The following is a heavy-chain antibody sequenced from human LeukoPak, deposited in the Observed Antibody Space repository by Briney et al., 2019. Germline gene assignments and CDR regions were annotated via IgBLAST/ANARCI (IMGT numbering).Heavy chain of an antibody. Sequence: PGGSLRLSCAASGFTFSNAWMSWVRQAPGKGLEWVCRIKSKTDGGTTAYAAPVKGRFTISRHDSKNTLYLQMNSLKTEDTAVYYCTTGYCRSTSCKKHRDAFDIWGQGTVVTVSS. CDR2: IKSKTDGGTT. J-gene: IGHJ3*02. CDR3: TTGYCRSTSCKKHRDAFDI. D-gene: IGHD2-2*01. V-gene: IGHV3-15*01. CDR1: GFTFSNAW.